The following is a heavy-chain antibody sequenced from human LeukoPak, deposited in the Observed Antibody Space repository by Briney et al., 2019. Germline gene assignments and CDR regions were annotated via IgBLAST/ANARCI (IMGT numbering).Heavy chain of an antibody. D-gene: IGHD3-16*01. Sequence: PSETLSLTCTVSGGSISSYYRSWIRQPPGKGLEWIGYINYSGSTNYNPSLKSRVSISVDTSRNQFSLKLSSVTAADTAVYYCARLNGGYWGQGTLVTVSS. CDR2: INYSGST. V-gene: IGHV4-59*08. J-gene: IGHJ4*02. CDR1: GGSISSYY. CDR3: ARLNGGY.